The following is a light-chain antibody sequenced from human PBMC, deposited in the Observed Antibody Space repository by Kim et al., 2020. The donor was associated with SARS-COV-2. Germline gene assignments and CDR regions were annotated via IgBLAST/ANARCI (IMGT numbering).Light chain of an antibody. V-gene: IGLV2-18*02. CDR2: EVS. J-gene: IGLJ1*01. Sequence: GQSVTLSCTGTSSDVGHLNLVAWYQHTPGSVPKLIIYEVSNRPSGVPVRFSGTRSGNTASLTISGLQTEDEGDFFCTSHTTTGTYVVGTGTKVTVL. CDR1: SSDVGHLNL. CDR3: TSHTTTGTYV.